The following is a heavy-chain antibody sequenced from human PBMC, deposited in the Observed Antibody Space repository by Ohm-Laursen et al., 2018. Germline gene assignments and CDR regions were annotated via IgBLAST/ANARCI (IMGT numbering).Heavy chain of an antibody. Sequence: SLRLSCAASGFTFSNYAMSWVRQAPGKGLEWVLGISGSGSRTYYADSVKGRFTISRDNSKNTLYLQMNSLRAEDTAVYYCAKEGGGSYLYYYYYGMDVWGQGTTVTVSS. D-gene: IGHD1-26*01. CDR2: ISGSGSRT. V-gene: IGHV3-23*01. J-gene: IGHJ6*02. CDR1: GFTFSNYA. CDR3: AKEGGGSYLYYYYYGMDV.